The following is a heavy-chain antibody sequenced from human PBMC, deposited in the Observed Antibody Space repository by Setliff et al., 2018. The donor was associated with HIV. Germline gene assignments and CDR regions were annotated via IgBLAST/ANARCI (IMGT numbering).Heavy chain of an antibody. J-gene: IGHJ6*03. V-gene: IGHV3-30*18. CDR2: ISHDGGNK. CDR1: GFTISYYG. D-gene: IGHD3-16*02. Sequence: GGSLRLSCVASGFTISYYGMHWVRQAPGKGLEWVAVISHDGGNKYYADSVKGRFTISGDNSKNTLYLQMNSLRSEDAAVYYCAKDLRSYRCSIASCSHMDVWGRGTTVTVSS. CDR3: AKDLRSYRCSIASCSHMDV.